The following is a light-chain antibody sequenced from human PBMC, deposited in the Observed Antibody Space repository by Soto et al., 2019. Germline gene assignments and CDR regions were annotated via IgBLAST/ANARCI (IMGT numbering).Light chain of an antibody. J-gene: IGKJ3*01. CDR1: QGIRSY. CDR3: QSYDGAPFT. V-gene: IGKV1-27*01. Sequence: DIPMTQSPSSLSASVEDRVTITCRASQGIRSYLAWYQQKPGKVPRLLIYGTSTLESGVPSRFSGSGSGTEFTLTISSLQPEDVATYYCQSYDGAPFTFGPGTKVDLK. CDR2: GTS.